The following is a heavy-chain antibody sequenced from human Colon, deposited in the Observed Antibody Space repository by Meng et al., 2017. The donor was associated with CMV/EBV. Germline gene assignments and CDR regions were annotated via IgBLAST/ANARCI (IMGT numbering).Heavy chain of an antibody. J-gene: IGHJ4*02. D-gene: IGHD3-3*01. CDR2: ISYDGGKE. Sequence: QGERLEGGGGSVQRGGCMGFAWEHVGCNFISYAMHWVRQASGKGLEWVACISYDGGKENYADSVKGRFTISRDNSRNTMFLRMNSLRAEDTAVNYCTRDPTDGVTPRTSQGAFDYWGQGALVTVSS. V-gene: IGHV3-30-3*01. CDR1: GCNFISYA. CDR3: TRDPTDGVTPRTSQGAFDY.